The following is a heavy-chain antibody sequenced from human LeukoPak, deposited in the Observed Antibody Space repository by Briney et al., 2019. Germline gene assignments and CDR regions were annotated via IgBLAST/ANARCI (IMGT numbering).Heavy chain of an antibody. CDR1: GGTFSSYA. D-gene: IGHD2-8*02. V-gene: IGHV1-69*04. Sequence: ASVKVSCKASGGTFSSYAISWVRQAPGQGLEWTGRIIPILGIANYAQKFQGRVTITADKSTSTAYMELSSLRSEDTAVYYCARDTVFDYWGQGTLVTVSS. CDR2: IIPILGIA. CDR3: ARDTVFDY. J-gene: IGHJ4*02.